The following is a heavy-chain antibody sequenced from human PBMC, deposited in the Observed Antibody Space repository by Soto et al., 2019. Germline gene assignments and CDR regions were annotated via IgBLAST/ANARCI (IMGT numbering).Heavy chain of an antibody. CDR3: AREDGSDYDGGASWFDP. CDR1: GGYLNNGY. J-gene: IGHJ5*02. Sequence: SETLSLTCIVSGGYLNNGYWTWIRQSPGKGLEWIGYIYYSGSTNYNPSLKSRVTISLDTSKNQFSLKLSSVTAADTAVYYCAREDGSDYDGGASWFDPWGQGTLVTVSS. CDR2: IYYSGST. D-gene: IGHD5-12*01. V-gene: IGHV4-59*01.